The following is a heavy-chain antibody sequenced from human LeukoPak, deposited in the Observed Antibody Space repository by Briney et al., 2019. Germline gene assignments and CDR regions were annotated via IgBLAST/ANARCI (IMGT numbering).Heavy chain of an antibody. CDR3: ARGRSRLRHYFDY. CDR2: INHSGST. D-gene: IGHD5-12*01. V-gene: IGHV4-34*01. Sequence: SETLSLTCAVYGGSFSGYYWSWIRQPPGKGLEWIGEINHSGSTNYNPSLKSRVTISVDTSKNQFSLMLSSVTAADTAVYYCARGRSRLRHYFDYWGQGTLVTVSS. J-gene: IGHJ4*02. CDR1: GGSFSGYY.